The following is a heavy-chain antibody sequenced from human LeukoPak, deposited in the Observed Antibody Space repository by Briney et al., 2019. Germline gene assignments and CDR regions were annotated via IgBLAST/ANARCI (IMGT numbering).Heavy chain of an antibody. V-gene: IGHV4-59*01. Sequence: PSETLSLTCTVSGGSISSDYWSWILQPPAKGPEWIGYIYNSGRTNYNPSLKSRVTISVDTSKNQFSLQLSSMTAADTAIYYFARAKYVTSFGYWGQVTLVTVS. CDR2: IYNSGRT. J-gene: IGHJ4*02. CDR1: GGSISSDY. D-gene: IGHD4-17*01. CDR3: ARAKYVTSFGY.